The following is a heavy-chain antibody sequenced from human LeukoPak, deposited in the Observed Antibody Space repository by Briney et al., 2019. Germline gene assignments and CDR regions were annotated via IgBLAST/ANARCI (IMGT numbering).Heavy chain of an antibody. J-gene: IGHJ4*02. CDR3: ARDRPGGSGSYDIDY. CDR2: ISAYNGNT. CDR1: GYTFTSYG. D-gene: IGHD3-10*01. Sequence: GASVKVSCKASGYTFTSYGISWVRQAPGQGLEWMGWISAYNGNTNYAQKLQGRVTMTTDTSTSTAYMELRSLRSDDTAVYYCARDRPGGSGSYDIDYWGQGTLVTVSS. V-gene: IGHV1-18*01.